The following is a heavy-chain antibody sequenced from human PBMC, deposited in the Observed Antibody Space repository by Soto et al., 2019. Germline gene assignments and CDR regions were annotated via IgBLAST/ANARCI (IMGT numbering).Heavy chain of an antibody. CDR1: GGSVSSGSYY. Sequence: SETLSFTCTVSGGSVSSGSYYWSWIRQPPGKGLEWIGYIYYSGSTNYNPSLKSRVTISVDTSKNQFSLKLSSVTAADTAVYYCARGDSNGYDYYYYGMDVWGQGTTVTVSS. CDR2: IYYSGST. J-gene: IGHJ6*02. D-gene: IGHD5-18*01. V-gene: IGHV4-61*01. CDR3: ARGDSNGYDYYYYGMDV.